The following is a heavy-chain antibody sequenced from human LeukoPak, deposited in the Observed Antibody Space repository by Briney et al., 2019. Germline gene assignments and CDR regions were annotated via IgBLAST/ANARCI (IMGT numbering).Heavy chain of an antibody. Sequence: SETLSLTCTVSGGSISSYYWSWVRQPPGKGLEWIGYIYTSGSTNYNPSLKSRVTISVDTSKNQFSLKLSSVTAADTAVYYCARRAVRGYWYFDLWGRGTLVTVSS. CDR1: GGSISSYY. J-gene: IGHJ2*01. D-gene: IGHD3-10*01. CDR2: IYTSGST. V-gene: IGHV4-4*09. CDR3: ARRAVRGYWYFDL.